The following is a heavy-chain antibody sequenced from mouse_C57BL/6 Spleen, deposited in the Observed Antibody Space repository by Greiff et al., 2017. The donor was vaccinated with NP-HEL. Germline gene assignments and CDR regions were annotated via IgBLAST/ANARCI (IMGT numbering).Heavy chain of an antibody. Sequence: QVQLQQSGAELVRPGTSVKLSCKASGYTFTSYWMHWVKQRPGQGLEWIGVIDPSDSYTNYNQKFKGKATLTVDTSSSTAYMQLSSLTSEDSAVYYCAREEAPRFDYWGQGTTLTVSS. CDR3: AREEAPRFDY. CDR1: GYTFTSYW. J-gene: IGHJ2*01. CDR2: IDPSDSYT. V-gene: IGHV1-59*01.